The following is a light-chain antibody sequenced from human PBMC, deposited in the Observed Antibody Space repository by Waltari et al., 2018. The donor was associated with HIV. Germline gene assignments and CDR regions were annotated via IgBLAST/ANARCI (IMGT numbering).Light chain of an antibody. V-gene: IGLV10-54*01. CDR1: SNNVGNQG. J-gene: IGLJ3*02. CDR3: SSYSPRGSVV. CDR2: RTN. Sequence: QAGLTQPPSVSKALRQTATLTCTGNSNNVGNQGAAWLQQHQGRPPKLLSYRTNNRPSGISERLSASRSGNTASLTISALRTEDEADYFCSSYSPRGSVVFGGGTKVTVL.